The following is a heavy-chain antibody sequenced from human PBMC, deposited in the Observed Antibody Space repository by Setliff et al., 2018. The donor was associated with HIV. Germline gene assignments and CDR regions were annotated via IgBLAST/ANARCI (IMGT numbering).Heavy chain of an antibody. D-gene: IGHD2-8*01. CDR1: GFSLNTPGVG. Sequence: SGPTLVNPTQTLTLTCTFSGFSLNTPGVGVGWIRQPPGKALEWLALIYWDDDKHYNSSLRTRLTITEDTSKNQVVLIMTNMDPLDTATYFCAHKGPDALREDFDYWGQGTLVTVSS. CDR2: IYWDDDK. J-gene: IGHJ4*02. CDR3: AHKGPDALREDFDY. V-gene: IGHV2-5*02.